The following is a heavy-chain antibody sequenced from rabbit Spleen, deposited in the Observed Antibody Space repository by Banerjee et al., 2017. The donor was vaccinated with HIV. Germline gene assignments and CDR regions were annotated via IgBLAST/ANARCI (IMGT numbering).Heavy chain of an antibody. CDR1: GFDLSSGYY. V-gene: IGHV1S40*01. Sequence: QSLEESGGDLVKPGASLTLTCKASGFDLSSGYYMCWVRQAPGKGLEWIGCIYTGSSGSTAYASWAKGRFTMSRTSSTTVTLQMTSLTVADTATYFCARDLVAVIGWNFNLWGPGTLVTV. CDR2: IYTGSSGST. CDR3: ARDLVAVIGWNFNL. J-gene: IGHJ4*01. D-gene: IGHD1-1*01.